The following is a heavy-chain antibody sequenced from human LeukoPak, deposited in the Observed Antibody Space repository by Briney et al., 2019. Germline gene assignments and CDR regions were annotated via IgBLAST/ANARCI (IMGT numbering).Heavy chain of an antibody. Sequence: SQTLSLTCAISVDSVSSNSAAWNWIRQSPSRGLEWLGRTYYRSKWYNDYAVSVKSRITINPDTSKNQFSLQLNSVTPEDTAVYYCAREFLNYSSSSPAFDIWGQGTMVTVSS. D-gene: IGHD6-6*01. CDR2: TYYRSKWYN. J-gene: IGHJ3*02. CDR3: AREFLNYSSSSPAFDI. V-gene: IGHV6-1*01. CDR1: VDSVSSNSAA.